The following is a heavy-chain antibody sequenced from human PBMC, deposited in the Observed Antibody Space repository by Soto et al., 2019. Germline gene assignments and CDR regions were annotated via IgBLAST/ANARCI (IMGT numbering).Heavy chain of an antibody. Sequence: EVQLVESGGGLVKPGGSLRLSCAASGFTFSSYSMNWVRQAPGKGLEWVSSISSSSSYIYYADSVKGRFTISRDNAKNSLYLQMNRLRAEDTAVYYCARDPAWRSSSGIDYWGQGTLVTVSS. J-gene: IGHJ4*02. D-gene: IGHD6-6*01. CDR2: ISSSSSYI. CDR3: ARDPAWRSSSGIDY. V-gene: IGHV3-21*01. CDR1: GFTFSSYS.